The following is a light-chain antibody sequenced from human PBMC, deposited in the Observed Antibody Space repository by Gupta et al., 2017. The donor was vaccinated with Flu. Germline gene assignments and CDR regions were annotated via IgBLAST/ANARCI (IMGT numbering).Light chain of an antibody. Sequence: QSVLTQPPSASGPPGQRVTISCSGSSSNLGSNTVNWYQQLPGTDPNLLLYNNNQRTAGAPGRFSGSKAGTAASLAISVPQAEEAADYYCAASDDRGNVVFGGGTKLTVL. J-gene: IGLJ2*01. CDR3: AASDDRGNVV. CDR1: SSNLGSNT. V-gene: IGLV1-44*01. CDR2: NNN.